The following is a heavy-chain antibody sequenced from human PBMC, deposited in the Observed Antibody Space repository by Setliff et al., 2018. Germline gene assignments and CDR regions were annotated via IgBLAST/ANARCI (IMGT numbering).Heavy chain of an antibody. Sequence: GGSLRLSCAASTFPFSNYGVTWVRQAPGKGPQWVASISASGHNTWYADFVKGRFTISKDDSKNTLYLQMDNLRPDDTAVYYYARCGGGIGYSGTWFGHYDLWGQGTPVTVSS. CDR2: ISASGHNT. CDR1: TFPFSNYG. J-gene: IGHJ4*02. D-gene: IGHD5-12*01. CDR3: ARCGGGIGYSGTWFGHYDL. V-gene: IGHV3-23*01.